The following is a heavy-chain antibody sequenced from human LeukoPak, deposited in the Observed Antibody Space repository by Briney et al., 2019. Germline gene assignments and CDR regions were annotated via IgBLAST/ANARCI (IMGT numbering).Heavy chain of an antibody. D-gene: IGHD3-3*01. Sequence: SVKVSCKASGGTFGSYAISWVRQAPGQGLEWMGEIIPIFGTANYAQKFQGRVTITTDESTSTAYMELSSLRSEDTAVYYCARGPAMYHDFWSGYKDTEYFQHWGQGTLVTVSS. J-gene: IGHJ1*01. CDR2: IIPIFGTA. CDR3: ARGPAMYHDFWSGYKDTEYFQH. CDR1: GGTFGSYA. V-gene: IGHV1-69*05.